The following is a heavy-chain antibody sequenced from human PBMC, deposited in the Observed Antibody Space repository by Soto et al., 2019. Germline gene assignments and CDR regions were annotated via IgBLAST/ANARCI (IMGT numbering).Heavy chain of an antibody. D-gene: IGHD4-17*01. V-gene: IGHV4-61*01. CDR1: GVSVSSGIFY. CDR3: ARGATVTQYDY. CDR2: GSYSGTT. J-gene: IGHJ4*02. Sequence: PSETLSLTCTVSGVSVSSGIFYWAWIRQPPGKGLEWIGFGSYSGTTNYKPSLKSRVTISVDTSRSQISLKVSSLTAADTAVYYCARGATVTQYDYWGQRTLVTVSS.